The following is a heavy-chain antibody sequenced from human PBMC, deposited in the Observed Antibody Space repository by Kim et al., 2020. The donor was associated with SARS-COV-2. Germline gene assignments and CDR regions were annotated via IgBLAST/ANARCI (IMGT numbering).Heavy chain of an antibody. CDR1: GYTFRDYG. CDR2: INWNAGSK. D-gene: IGHD3-22*01. Sequence: GGSLRLSCEVSGYTFRDYGMAWVRQAPGKGLEWVSGINWNAGSKGYADPVKGRFTISRDNAENSLYLQMNSLRDEDTALYYCARELKVYDSSGYVYWGQGTLVTVSS. V-gene: IGHV3-20*04. CDR3: ARELKVYDSSGYVY. J-gene: IGHJ4*02.